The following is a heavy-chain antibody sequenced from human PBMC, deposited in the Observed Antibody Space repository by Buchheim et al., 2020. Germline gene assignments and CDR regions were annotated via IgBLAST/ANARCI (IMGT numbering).Heavy chain of an antibody. CDR2: IYWDDDK. CDR1: GFSLSTSGVG. V-gene: IGHV2-5*02. Sequence: QITLKESGPTLVKPTQTLTLTCTFSGFSLSTSGVGVGWIRQPPGKALEWLALIYWDDDKRYSPSLKSRLTITKDTSKNQVVLTMTNMDPVDTATYYCAHRLAGGLTGYYNPYFDYWGQGTL. J-gene: IGHJ4*02. D-gene: IGHD3-9*01. CDR3: AHRLAGGLTGYYNPYFDY.